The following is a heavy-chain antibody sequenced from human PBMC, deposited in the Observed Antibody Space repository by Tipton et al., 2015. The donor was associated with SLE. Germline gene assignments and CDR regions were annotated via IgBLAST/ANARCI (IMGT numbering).Heavy chain of an antibody. CDR2: INHIGGT. V-gene: IGHV4-39*01. Sequence: TLSLTCSVSGVSISGSGFYWGWVRQPPGKGLEWIGEINHIGGTNYSPSLESRVSISVDTSKRRFSLNLNSMTAADTALYYCARQGFEVWGQGTLVTVSS. J-gene: IGHJ4*02. CDR3: ARQGFEV. CDR1: GVSISGSGFY.